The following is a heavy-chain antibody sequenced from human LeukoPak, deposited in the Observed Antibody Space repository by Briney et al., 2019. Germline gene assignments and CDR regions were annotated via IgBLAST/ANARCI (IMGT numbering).Heavy chain of an antibody. CDR3: ARDRSSDSSRVPFDY. V-gene: IGHV3-7*01. CDR2: IKYDGREK. Sequence: GESLRLSCAASGFTFSTYWMTWVRQAPGKGLEWVANIKYDGREKYYVDSVKGRFTISIDNARNSIYLQMNSLRVDDTAVYYCARDRSSDSSRVPFDYWGQGILVTVSS. J-gene: IGHJ4*02. D-gene: IGHD3-22*01. CDR1: GFTFSTYW.